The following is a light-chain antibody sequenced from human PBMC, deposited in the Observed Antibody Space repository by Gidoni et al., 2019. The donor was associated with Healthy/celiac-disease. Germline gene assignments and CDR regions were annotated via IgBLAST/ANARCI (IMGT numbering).Light chain of an antibody. V-gene: IGKV1-33*01. Sequence: DIQMTQSPSSLSASVGDRVTITCQASQDISNYLNWYQQKPGKAPKLLIYDASNLETGVPSRFSGSGSGTDFTFNISRLQPEDIATYYCQQYDNLPSFGQGTKLEIK. CDR3: QQYDNLPS. J-gene: IGKJ2*01. CDR2: DAS. CDR1: QDISNY.